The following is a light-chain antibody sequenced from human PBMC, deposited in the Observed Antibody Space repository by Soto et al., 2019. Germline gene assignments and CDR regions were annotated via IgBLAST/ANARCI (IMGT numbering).Light chain of an antibody. Sequence: DIQMTQSPSSLSASVGDRVTITCRARHSISSYLTWYQQKPGQAPKLLIYAASSLQSGVPSRFSGSGSGTDFTLTISSLQPEDFATYYCQQSYSTTPAFGHGTQVDI. CDR1: HSISSY. V-gene: IGKV1-39*01. J-gene: IGKJ1*01. CDR2: AAS. CDR3: QQSYSTTPA.